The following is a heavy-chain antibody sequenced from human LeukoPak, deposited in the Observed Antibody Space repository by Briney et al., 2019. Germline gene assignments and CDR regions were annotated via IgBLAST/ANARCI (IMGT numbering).Heavy chain of an antibody. Sequence: SETLSLTCAVYGGSFSGYYWSWIRQPPGKGLEWIGEINHSGSTNYNPSLRSRVTISVDTSKNQFSLNLSSVTAADTAVYYCARDSASSYFDYWGQGTLVTVSS. D-gene: IGHD6-6*01. J-gene: IGHJ4*02. V-gene: IGHV4-34*01. CDR1: GGSFSGYY. CDR3: ARDSASSYFDY. CDR2: INHSGST.